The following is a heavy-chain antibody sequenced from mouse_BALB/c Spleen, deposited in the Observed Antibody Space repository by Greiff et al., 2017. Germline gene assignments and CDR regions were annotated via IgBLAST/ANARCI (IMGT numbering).Heavy chain of an antibody. D-gene: IGHD1-1*01. Sequence: VQLQESGPELVKPGASVKISCKASGYTFTDYYINWVKQKPGQGLEWIGWIYPGSGNTKYNEKFKGKATLTVDTSSSTAYMQLSSLTSEDTAVYFCARGGYYGSSPYWYFDVWGAGTTVTVSS. V-gene: IGHV1-84*02. CDR2: IYPGSGNT. CDR1: GYTFTDYY. CDR3: ARGGYYGSSPYWYFDV. J-gene: IGHJ1*01.